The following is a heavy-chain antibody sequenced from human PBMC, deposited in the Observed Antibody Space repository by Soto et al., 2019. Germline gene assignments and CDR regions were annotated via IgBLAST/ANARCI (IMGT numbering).Heavy chain of an antibody. CDR1: GGTFSSYT. CDR2: IIPILGIA. CDR3: ARDEQQLVPFDY. D-gene: IGHD6-13*01. V-gene: IGHV1-69*08. J-gene: IGHJ4*02. Sequence: QVPLVQSGAEVKKPGSSVKVSCKASGGTFSSYTISWVRQAPGQGLEWMGRIIPILGIANYAQKFQGRVTITADKSTSTAYMELSSLRSEDTAVYYCARDEQQLVPFDYWGQGTLVTVSS.